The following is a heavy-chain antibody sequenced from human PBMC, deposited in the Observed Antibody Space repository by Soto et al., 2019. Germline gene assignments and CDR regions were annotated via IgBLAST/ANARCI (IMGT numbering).Heavy chain of an antibody. Sequence: QVQLVESGGGVVQPGRSLRLSCAASGFTFSSYGMHWVRQAPGKGLEWVAVISYDGSNKYYADSVKGRFTISRDNSKNTLYLQMNSLRAEDTAVYYCATSVVVADDWGQGTLVTVSS. CDR2: ISYDGSNK. CDR3: ATSVVVADD. J-gene: IGHJ4*02. D-gene: IGHD2-15*01. CDR1: GFTFSSYG. V-gene: IGHV3-30*03.